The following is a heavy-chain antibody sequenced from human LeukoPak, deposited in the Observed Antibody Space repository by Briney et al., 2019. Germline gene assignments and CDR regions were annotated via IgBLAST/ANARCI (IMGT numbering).Heavy chain of an antibody. CDR1: GGSFSGYY. D-gene: IGHD6-6*01. V-gene: IGHV4-34*01. J-gene: IGHJ4*02. CDR3: ARLLKTDSSSDY. Sequence: KTSETLSLTCAVYGGSFSGYYWSWIRQPPGKGLEWIGEINHSGSTNYNPSLKSRVTISVDTSKNQLSLKLSSVTAADTAVYYCARLLKTDSSSDYWGQGTLVTVSS. CDR2: INHSGST.